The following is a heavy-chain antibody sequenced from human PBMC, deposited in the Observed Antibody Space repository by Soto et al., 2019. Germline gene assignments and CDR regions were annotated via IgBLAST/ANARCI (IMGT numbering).Heavy chain of an antibody. V-gene: IGHV1-8*02. J-gene: IGHJ6*02. D-gene: IGHD3-3*01. CDR3: ARDLQYYDFWSGYYANYYGMDV. Sequence: ASVKVSCKASGYTFTSYGISWVRQATGQGLEWMGWMNPNSGSTSYAQKFQGRVTMTRDTSTNTVYMELSSLRSEDTAVYYCARDLQYYDFWSGYYANYYGMDVWGQGTTVTVSS. CDR2: MNPNSGST. CDR1: GYTFTSYG.